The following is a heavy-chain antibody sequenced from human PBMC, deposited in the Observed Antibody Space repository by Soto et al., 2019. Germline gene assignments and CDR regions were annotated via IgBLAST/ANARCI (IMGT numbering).Heavy chain of an antibody. CDR3: ARPRRWSPYFDY. D-gene: IGHD2-15*01. Sequence: SETLSLTCTVSGVSVSLYYWSWIRQPPGKGLEWIAYSFYSGKTDYNPSLKSRVTISVDTSKNQFSLKVSSVTAADTAVYYCARPRRWSPYFDYWGQGSLVSVSS. CDR1: GVSVSLYY. V-gene: IGHV4-59*02. CDR2: SFYSGKT. J-gene: IGHJ4*02.